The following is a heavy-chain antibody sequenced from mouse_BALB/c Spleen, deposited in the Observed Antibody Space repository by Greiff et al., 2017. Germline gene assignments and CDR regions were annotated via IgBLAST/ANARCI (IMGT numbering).Heavy chain of an antibody. J-gene: IGHJ3*01. CDR3: ARRGGFAY. Sequence: EVKLVESGGGLVKPGGSLKLSCAASGFAFSSYDMSWVRQTPEKRLEWVAYISSGGGSTYYPDTVKGRFTISRDKAKNTLYLQMSSLKSEDTAMYYCARRGGFAYWGQGTLVTVSA. CDR1: GFAFSSYD. CDR2: ISSGGGST. V-gene: IGHV5-12-1*01.